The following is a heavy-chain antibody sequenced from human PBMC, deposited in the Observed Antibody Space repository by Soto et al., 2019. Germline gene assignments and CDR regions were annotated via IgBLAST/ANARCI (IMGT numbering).Heavy chain of an antibody. CDR3: ARVDFDCLPPKYYYYMDV. CDR1: GFTFSSYS. Sequence: GGSLRLSCAASGFTFSSYSMNWVRQAPGKGLEWVSYISSSSSTIYYADSVKGRFTISRDNAKNSLYLQMNSLRAEDTAVYYCARVDFDCLPPKYYYYMDVWGKGTPVTVSS. V-gene: IGHV3-48*01. J-gene: IGHJ6*03. D-gene: IGHD3-9*01. CDR2: ISSSSSTI.